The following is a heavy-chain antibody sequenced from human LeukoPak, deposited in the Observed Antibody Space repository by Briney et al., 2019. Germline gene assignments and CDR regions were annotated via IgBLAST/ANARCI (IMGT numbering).Heavy chain of an antibody. CDR2: LYWNDDK. V-gene: IGHV2-5*01. CDR3: AHFKQYYFDNSGFAY. D-gene: IGHD2/OR15-2a*01. CDR1: GSSLTATGMA. Sequence: MESGPTLVNPTETLTLTCTFSGSSLTATGMAVGWIRQPPGKALQWLALLYWNDDKRYSPSLRTRLTITRDTSKDQVVLTMTNMDPVDTATYYCAHFKQYYFDNSGFAYWGQGALVTVSS. J-gene: IGHJ4*02.